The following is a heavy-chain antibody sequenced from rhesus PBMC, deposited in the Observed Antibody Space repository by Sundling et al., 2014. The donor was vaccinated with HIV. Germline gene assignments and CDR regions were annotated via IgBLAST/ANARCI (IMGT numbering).Heavy chain of an antibody. CDR1: GFTFSNHY. V-gene: IGHV3-184*01. CDR3: TRVSPYTSGWPGYFDY. CDR2: IRSKPYGGTP. D-gene: IGHD6-31*01. J-gene: IGHJ4*01. Sequence: EVQLVESGGGLVQPGGSLRLSCAASGFTFSNHYMYWVRQAPGKGLEWVGFIRSKPYGGTPEYAASVKGRFTISRDDSKSIAYLQMNSLKTEDTAVYYCTRVSPYTSGWPGYFDYWGQGVLVTVSS.